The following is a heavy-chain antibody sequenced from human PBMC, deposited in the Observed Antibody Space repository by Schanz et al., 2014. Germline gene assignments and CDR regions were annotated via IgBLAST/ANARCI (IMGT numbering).Heavy chain of an antibody. Sequence: VQLVECGGGLVQPGGSLRLSCAASGFTFSIYGMSWVRQAPGKGLEWVSRMIGSGSSVFYADSVKGRFTISRDNLKNTVYLQMNSLRAGDTAVYYCAKDGRLPYYGTGSDFDYWGQGTLVAVSS. CDR1: GFTFSIYG. CDR3: AKDGRLPYYGTGSDFDY. J-gene: IGHJ4*02. V-gene: IGHV3-23*04. D-gene: IGHD3-22*01. CDR2: MIGSGSSV.